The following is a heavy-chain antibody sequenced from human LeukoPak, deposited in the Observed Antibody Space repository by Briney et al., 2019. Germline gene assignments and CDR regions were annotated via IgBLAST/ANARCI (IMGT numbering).Heavy chain of an antibody. V-gene: IGHV1-2*02. Sequence: ASVKVSCKASGYTFTSYGISWVRQAPGQGLEWMGWINPNSGGTNYAQKFQGRVTMTRDTSISTAYMELSRLRSDDTAVYYCARDTDIVATRPSRGIDYWGQGTLVTVSS. CDR1: GYTFTSYG. J-gene: IGHJ4*02. CDR3: ARDTDIVATRPSRGIDY. CDR2: INPNSGGT. D-gene: IGHD5-12*01.